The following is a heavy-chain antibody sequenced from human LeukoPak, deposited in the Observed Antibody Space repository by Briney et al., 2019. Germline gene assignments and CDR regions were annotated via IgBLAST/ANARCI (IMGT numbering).Heavy chain of an antibody. CDR3: ARGGDYYGSGKIWFDP. Sequence: GGSVKVSCKASGGTFSSYAISWVRQAPGQGLEWMGGIIPIFGTANYAQKFQGRVTITADESTSTAYMELSSLRSEDTAVYYCARGGDYYGSGKIWFDPWGQGTLVTVSS. CDR2: IIPIFGTA. CDR1: GGTFSSYA. J-gene: IGHJ5*02. V-gene: IGHV1-69*13. D-gene: IGHD3-10*01.